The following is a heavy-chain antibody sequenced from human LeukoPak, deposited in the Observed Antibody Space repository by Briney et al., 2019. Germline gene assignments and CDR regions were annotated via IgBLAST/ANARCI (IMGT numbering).Heavy chain of an antibody. CDR3: ARDGRLKARLHAFAI. J-gene: IGHJ3*02. CDR1: GGSISSYY. CDR2: IYTSGST. Sequence: SETLSLTCTVSGGSISSYYWSWIRQPAGKGLEWIGRIYTSGSTNYNPSLKSRVTMSVDTSKNQFSLKLSSVTAAHTAVYYCARDGRLKARLHAFAIWGQGTMVTVSS. V-gene: IGHV4-4*07.